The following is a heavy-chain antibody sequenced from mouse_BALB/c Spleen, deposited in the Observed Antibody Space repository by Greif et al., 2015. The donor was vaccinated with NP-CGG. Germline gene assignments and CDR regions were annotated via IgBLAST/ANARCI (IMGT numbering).Heavy chain of an antibody. CDR3: ARLFDY. Sequence: EVQGVESGGGLVQPGGSRKLSCAASGLTFSSFGMHWVRQAPEKGLEWVAYISSGSSTIYYADTVKGRFTISRDNPKNTLFLQMTSLRSEDTAMYYCARLFDYWGQGTTLTVSS. V-gene: IGHV5-17*02. J-gene: IGHJ2*01. CDR2: ISSGSSTI. CDR1: GLTFSSFG.